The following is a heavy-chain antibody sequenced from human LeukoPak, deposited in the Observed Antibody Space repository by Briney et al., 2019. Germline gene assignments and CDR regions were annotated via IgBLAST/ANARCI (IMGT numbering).Heavy chain of an antibody. V-gene: IGHV3-21*01. D-gene: IGHD6-19*01. CDR1: GFTFNRYN. Sequence: GGSLRLSCAASGFTFNRYNMNWVRRAPGKGLEWVSSISTSSSYIYYADSVRGRFTISRDNAKKSLYLQMNSLRAEDTAVYYCASSRQQWLVLGAFDIWGQGTMVTASS. CDR2: ISTSSSYI. J-gene: IGHJ3*02. CDR3: ASSRQQWLVLGAFDI.